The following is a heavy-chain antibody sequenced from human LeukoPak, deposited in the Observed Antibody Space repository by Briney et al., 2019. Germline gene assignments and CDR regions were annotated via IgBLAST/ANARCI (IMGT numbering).Heavy chain of an antibody. J-gene: IGHJ4*02. CDR1: GGSISSSSYY. CDR3: ASPEDYDSSGYYFRFDY. CDR2: IYYSGST. D-gene: IGHD3-22*01. Sequence: SETLSLTCTVSGGSISSSSYYWGWIRQPPGKGLEWIGSIYYSGSTYYNPSLKSRVTISVDTSKNQFSLKLSSVTAADTVVYYCASPEDYDSSGYYFRFDYWGQGTLVTVSS. V-gene: IGHV4-39*01.